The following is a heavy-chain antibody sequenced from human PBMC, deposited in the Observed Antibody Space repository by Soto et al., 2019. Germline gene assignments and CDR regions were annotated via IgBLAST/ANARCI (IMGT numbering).Heavy chain of an antibody. Sequence: QVQLQESGPGLVKPSQTLSLTCTVSGGSISSGGYYWSWIRQHPGKGLEWIGYIYDSVSTYYNPCLKSRVSISVDTSKNQFSRKLSSVTAADTAVYYCARDGAARWRAFDIWGQGTMVTVSS. V-gene: IGHV4-31*03. CDR3: ARDGAARWRAFDI. J-gene: IGHJ3*02. CDR2: IYDSVST. D-gene: IGHD6-6*01. CDR1: GGSISSGGYY.